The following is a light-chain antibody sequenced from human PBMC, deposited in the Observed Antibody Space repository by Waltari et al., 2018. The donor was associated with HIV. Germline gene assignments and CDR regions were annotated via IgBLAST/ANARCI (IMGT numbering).Light chain of an antibody. CDR1: SSDVGGYNY. V-gene: IGLV2-14*01. J-gene: IGLJ2*01. Sequence: QSALTQPASVSGSPGPSITISCTGTSSDVGGYNYVSWYQQHPGKAPKLMIYDVSNRPSGVSNRFSGSKSGNTASLTISGLQAEDEADYYCSSYTISSTLVFGGGTKLTVL. CDR3: SSYTISSTLV. CDR2: DVS.